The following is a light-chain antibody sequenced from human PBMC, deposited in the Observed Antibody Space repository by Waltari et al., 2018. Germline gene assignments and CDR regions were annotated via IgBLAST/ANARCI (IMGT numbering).Light chain of an antibody. J-gene: IGKJ2*01. CDR3: QQYDNLPRT. V-gene: IGKV1-33*01. Sequence: DIQMTQSPSSLSASVGDRVTLTCQATQDISNYLNWYHHQPGKAPNLLIFDATNLQTGVPSRSSGKGSGPDFTFTISSLQPGDIGTYFCQQYDNLPRTFGQGTKLEI. CDR1: QDISNY. CDR2: DAT.